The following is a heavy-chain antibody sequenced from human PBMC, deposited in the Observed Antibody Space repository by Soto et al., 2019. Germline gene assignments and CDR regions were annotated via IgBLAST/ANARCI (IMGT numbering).Heavy chain of an antibody. D-gene: IGHD6-6*01. Sequence: QVQLVQSGAEVRKPGSSVKVSCKASGGTFSTYAISWVRQAPGQGLEWMAGIIPIFGTADYAQKLQGRVTITADESTSRAYMELSSLRSEDTDVYYGAADVGVSSRTFDYWGQGRLVTVSS. J-gene: IGHJ4*02. CDR2: IIPIFGTA. CDR3: AADVGVSSRTFDY. CDR1: GGTFSTYA. V-gene: IGHV1-69*01.